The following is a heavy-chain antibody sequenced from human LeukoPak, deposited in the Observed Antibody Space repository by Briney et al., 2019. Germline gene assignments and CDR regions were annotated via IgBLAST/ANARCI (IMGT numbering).Heavy chain of an antibody. V-gene: IGHV4-59*01. Sequence: SETLSLTCTVSGGSISSYYWSWIRQPPGKELEWIGYIYYSGSTNYNPSLKSRVTISVDTSKNQFSLKLSSMTAADTAVYYCARVANDDRPFDYWGQGTLVTVSS. D-gene: IGHD1-1*01. CDR2: IYYSGST. CDR1: GGSISSYY. J-gene: IGHJ4*02. CDR3: ARVANDDRPFDY.